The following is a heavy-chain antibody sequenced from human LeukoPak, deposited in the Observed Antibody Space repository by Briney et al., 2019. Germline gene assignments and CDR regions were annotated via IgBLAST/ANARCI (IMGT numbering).Heavy chain of an antibody. J-gene: IGHJ2*01. V-gene: IGHV1-46*01. D-gene: IGHD6-6*01. Sequence: ASVKVSCKASGYTFTSYYMHWVRQGPGPGLEWMGIINPSGGSTSYAQKFQGRVTMTRDTSTNTVYMELSSLRSEDTAVYYCARGASSIAALNPFWYFDLWGRGTLVTVSS. CDR1: GYTFTSYY. CDR3: ARGASSIAALNPFWYFDL. CDR2: INPSGGST.